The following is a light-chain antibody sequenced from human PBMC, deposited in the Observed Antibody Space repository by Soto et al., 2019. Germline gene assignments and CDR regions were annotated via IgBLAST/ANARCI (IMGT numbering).Light chain of an antibody. V-gene: IGLV1-47*01. J-gene: IGLJ1*01. CDR3: AAWDDSLSGSYV. Sequence: QPVLTQPPSASGTPGQRVTISCSGSSSNIGSNYVYWYQQLPGTAPKVLIYRNNQRPSGVPDRFSGSKSGTSASLAISGLRSEDEADYYCAAWDDSLSGSYVFGKGTKVTVL. CDR2: RNN. CDR1: SSNIGSNY.